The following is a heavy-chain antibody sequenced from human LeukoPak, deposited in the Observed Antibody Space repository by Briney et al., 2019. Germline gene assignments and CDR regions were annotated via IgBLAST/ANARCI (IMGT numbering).Heavy chain of an antibody. CDR1: GFTFSSYW. CDR2: VNQDGDER. Sequence: GGSLRLSCAASGFTFSSYWMSWVRQAPGEGLEWVANVNQDGDERNYADSVKGRFTISRDNAKILVYLQMNSLRAEDTAVYYCARWNPGYSSDWRIDYWGQGALVTVSS. CDR3: ARWNPGYSSDWRIDY. D-gene: IGHD6-19*01. J-gene: IGHJ4*02. V-gene: IGHV3-7*01.